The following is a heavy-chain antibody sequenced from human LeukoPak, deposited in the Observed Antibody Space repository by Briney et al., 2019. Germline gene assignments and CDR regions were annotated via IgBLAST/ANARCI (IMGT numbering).Heavy chain of an antibody. CDR1: GGSISNYY. J-gene: IGHJ6*03. CDR2: IFHSGST. CDR3: ARGDYYYMDV. V-gene: IGHV4-59*01. Sequence: SETLSLTCSVSGGSISNYYWIWIRQPPGKGLEWIGYIFHSGSTNYNPSLKSRVTISVDTSKNQFSLKLTSVTAADTAVYYCARGDYYYMDVWGKGTRVTDPS.